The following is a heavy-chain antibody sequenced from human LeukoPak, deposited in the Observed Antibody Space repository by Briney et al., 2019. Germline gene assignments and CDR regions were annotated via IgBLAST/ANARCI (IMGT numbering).Heavy chain of an antibody. CDR2: IYPGDSDT. Sequence: GESLKTSGKRPGYTLGSYSIAGVGQMPGKGLEWMGIIYPGDSDTRYSPSFQGQVTISADKSIKTAYLQWSSLKASDTAMYYCTSSTALTTHTVYFWGQGTLVTVSS. CDR1: GYTLGSYS. J-gene: IGHJ4*02. CDR3: TSSTALTTHTVYF. D-gene: IGHD4-17*01. V-gene: IGHV5-51*01.